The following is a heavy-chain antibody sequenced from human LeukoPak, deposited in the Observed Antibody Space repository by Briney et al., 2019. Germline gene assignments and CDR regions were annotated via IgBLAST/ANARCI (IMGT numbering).Heavy chain of an antibody. V-gene: IGHV4-39*07. D-gene: IGHD4-17*01. CDR2: IYYSGST. Sequence: SETLSLTCTVSGGSISSSSYYWGWIRQPPGKGLEWIGSIYYSGSTYYNPSLKSRVTISVDTSKNQFSLKLSSVTAADMAVYYCARASDYGDYYFDYWGQGTLVTVSS. J-gene: IGHJ4*02. CDR3: ARASDYGDYYFDY. CDR1: GGSISSSSYY.